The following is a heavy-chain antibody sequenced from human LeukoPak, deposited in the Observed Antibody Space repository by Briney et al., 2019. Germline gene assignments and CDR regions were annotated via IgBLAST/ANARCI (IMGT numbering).Heavy chain of an antibody. V-gene: IGHV1-69*13. D-gene: IGHD1-26*01. J-gene: IGHJ4*02. Sequence: AAVKVSCKASGGTFSSYAISWVRQAPGPGLEWMGGIIPIFGTANYAQKFQARVTITADESTSTAYMELSSLRSEDTAVYYCAGPGMWYFDYWGQGTPVTVSS. CDR2: IIPIFGTA. CDR1: GGTFSSYA. CDR3: AGPGMWYFDY.